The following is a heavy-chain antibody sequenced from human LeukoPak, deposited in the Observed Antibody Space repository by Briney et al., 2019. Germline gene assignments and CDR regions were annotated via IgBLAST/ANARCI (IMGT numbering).Heavy chain of an antibody. Sequence: GGSLRLSCAASGFTFSSYSMNWVRQAPGKGLEWVSSISSSSYIYYADSVKGRFTISRDNAKNSLYLQMNSLRAEDTAVYYCATLVGATLADYWGQGTLVTVSS. V-gene: IGHV3-21*01. D-gene: IGHD1-26*01. CDR2: ISSSSYI. J-gene: IGHJ4*02. CDR1: GFTFSSYS. CDR3: ATLVGATLADY.